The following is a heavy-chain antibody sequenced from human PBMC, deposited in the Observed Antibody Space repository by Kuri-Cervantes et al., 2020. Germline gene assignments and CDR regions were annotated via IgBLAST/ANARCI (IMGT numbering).Heavy chain of an antibody. Sequence: GGSLRLSCAASGFTFSSYAMSWVRQAPGKGLEWVSAISGSGGSTYYADSVKGRFTISRDNSKNTLYLQMNSLRAEDTAMYYCARDRRSPSIAAAGTMGYYYYGMDVWGQGTTVTVSS. D-gene: IGHD6-13*01. V-gene: IGHV3-23*01. CDR1: GFTFSSYA. CDR2: ISGSGGST. CDR3: ARDRRSPSIAAAGTMGYYYYGMDV. J-gene: IGHJ6*02.